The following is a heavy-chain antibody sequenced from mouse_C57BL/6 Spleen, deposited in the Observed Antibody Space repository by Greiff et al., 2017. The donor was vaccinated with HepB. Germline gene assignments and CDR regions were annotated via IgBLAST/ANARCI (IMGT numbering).Heavy chain of an antibody. CDR3: ARETKFITTVVANFDY. J-gene: IGHJ2*01. V-gene: IGHV1-82*01. CDR2: IYPGDGDT. D-gene: IGHD1-1*01. CDR1: GYAFSSSW. Sequence: QVQLQQSGPELVKPGASVKISCKASGYAFSSSWMNWVKQRPGKGLEWIGRIYPGDGDTNYNGKFKGKATLTADKSSSTAYMQLSSLTSEDSAVYFCARETKFITTVVANFDYWGQGTTLTVSS.